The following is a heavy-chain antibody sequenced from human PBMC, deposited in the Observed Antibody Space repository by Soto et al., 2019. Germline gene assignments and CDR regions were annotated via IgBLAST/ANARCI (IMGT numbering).Heavy chain of an antibody. D-gene: IGHD2-2*01. CDR2: IIPILGIA. V-gene: IGHV1-69*04. CDR1: GYTFTSYY. J-gene: IGHJ6*03. CDR3: ARDLLGYCSSTSCPSYMDV. Sequence: GASVKVSCKASGYTFTSYYMHWVRQAPGQGLEWMGRIIPILGIANYAQKFQGRVTITADKSTSTAYMELSSLRSEDTAVYYCARDLLGYCSSTSCPSYMDVWGKGTTVTVSS.